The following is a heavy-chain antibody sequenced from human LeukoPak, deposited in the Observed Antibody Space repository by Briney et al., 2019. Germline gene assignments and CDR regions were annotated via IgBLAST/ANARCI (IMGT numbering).Heavy chain of an antibody. CDR3: AREDYYDSSGYFGWFDP. J-gene: IGHJ5*02. CDR1: GGSISSYY. Sequence: SETLSLTCNVSGGSISSYYWSWIRQPAGKGLEWIGRIYTSGSTNYNPSLKSRVTMSVDTSKNQFSLKLSSVTAADTAVYYCAREDYYDSSGYFGWFDPWGQGTLVTASS. CDR2: IYTSGST. V-gene: IGHV4-4*07. D-gene: IGHD3-22*01.